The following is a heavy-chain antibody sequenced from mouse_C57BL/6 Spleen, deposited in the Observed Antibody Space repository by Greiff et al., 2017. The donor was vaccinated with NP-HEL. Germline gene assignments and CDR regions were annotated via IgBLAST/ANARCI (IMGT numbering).Heavy chain of an antibody. Sequence: VQLQQSGPGLVQPSQSLSITCTVSGFSLTSYGVHWVRQSPGKGLEWLGVIWRGGSTDYNAAFMSRLSITKDNSKSQVFFKMNSLQADDTAIYYCATIYDGYTYWYFDVWGTGTTVTVSS. D-gene: IGHD2-3*01. J-gene: IGHJ1*03. CDR2: IWRGGST. CDR1: GFSLTSYG. V-gene: IGHV2-5*01. CDR3: ATIYDGYTYWYFDV.